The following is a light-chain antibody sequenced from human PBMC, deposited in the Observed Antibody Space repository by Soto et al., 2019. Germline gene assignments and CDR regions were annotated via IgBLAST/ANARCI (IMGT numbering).Light chain of an antibody. Sequence: QLVLTQPPSVSGAPGQRVTISCTGSSSNIGAGFDVHWYQQLPGTAPRVLIYGNTYRPSWVPDRFSASKSGTSASLAITGLQAEDEADYYCQSYDSSLTGSKVFGTGTKLTVL. J-gene: IGLJ1*01. CDR3: QSYDSSLTGSKV. V-gene: IGLV1-40*01. CDR2: GNT. CDR1: SSNIGAGFD.